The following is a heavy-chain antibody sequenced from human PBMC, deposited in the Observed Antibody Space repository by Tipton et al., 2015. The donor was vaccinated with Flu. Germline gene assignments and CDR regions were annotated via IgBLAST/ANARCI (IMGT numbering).Heavy chain of an antibody. Sequence: TLSLTCSVSGASMRSYYWSWIRQPAGKGLEWIGRIYTSGTTNYNPSLKSRVTMSIDTSKDQFSLKLSSVTAADTAVYHCAREVATIGRWFDPWGQGTLVTVSS. D-gene: IGHD5-12*01. CDR1: GASMRSYY. V-gene: IGHV4-4*07. CDR2: IYTSGTT. CDR3: AREVATIGRWFDP. J-gene: IGHJ5*02.